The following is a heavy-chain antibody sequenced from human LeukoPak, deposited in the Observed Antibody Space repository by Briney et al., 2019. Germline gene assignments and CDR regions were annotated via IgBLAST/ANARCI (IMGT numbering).Heavy chain of an antibody. Sequence: NPGGSLRLSCAASGFTFRHYAVHWVRQAPGRGLEWVAVLSFDGAHKYYAESVKGRFTISKDNSNNTLFLQMDSLRPEDTALYYCVRAQAGGLDYWGQGTLVTVSS. J-gene: IGHJ4*02. V-gene: IGHV3-30*04. CDR2: LSFDGAHK. CDR3: VRAQAGGLDY. CDR1: GFTFRHYA. D-gene: IGHD3-16*01.